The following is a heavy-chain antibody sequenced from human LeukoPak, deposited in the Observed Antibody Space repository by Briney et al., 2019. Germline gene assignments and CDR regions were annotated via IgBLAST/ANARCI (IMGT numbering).Heavy chain of an antibody. V-gene: IGHV4-59*01. CDR3: AREANYYGSGSYFEGTFDY. CDR2: IYYSGST. Sequence: PSETLSLTCTVSGGSISSYYWSWIRQPPGKGLEWIGYIYYSGSTNYNPSLKSRVTISVDTSKNQFSLKLTSVTAADTALYYCAREANYYGSGSYFEGTFDYWGQGSLVTVSS. D-gene: IGHD3-10*01. J-gene: IGHJ4*02. CDR1: GGSISSYY.